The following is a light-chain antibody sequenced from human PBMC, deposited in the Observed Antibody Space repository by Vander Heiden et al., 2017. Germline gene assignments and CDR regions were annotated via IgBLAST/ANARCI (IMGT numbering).Light chain of an antibody. CDR1: SSNIGSYT. CDR2: TNN. Sequence: QSLLTQPPSASGTPGQRVTISCSGSSSNIGSYTVNWYQQLPGTGPKLLIYTNNQRPSGVPDRFSGSKSGTSASLAISGLQSEDEADYHCAAWDDTLNGVVFGGGTKLSVL. J-gene: IGLJ2*01. V-gene: IGLV1-44*01. CDR3: AAWDDTLNGVV.